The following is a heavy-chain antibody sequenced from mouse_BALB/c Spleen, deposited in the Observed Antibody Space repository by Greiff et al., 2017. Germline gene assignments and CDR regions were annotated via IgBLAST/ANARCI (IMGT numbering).Heavy chain of an antibody. J-gene: IGHJ2*01. CDR3: TRSVYGSSWYYFDY. Sequence: VQLQQPGAELVRPGASVKLSCKASGYTFTSYWINWVKQRPGQGLEWIGNIYPSDSYTNYNQKFKDKATLTVDKSSSTAYMQLSSPTSEDSAVYYCTRSVYGSSWYYFDYWGQGTTLTVSS. CDR1: GYTFTSYW. D-gene: IGHD1-1*01. CDR2: IYPSDSYT. V-gene: IGHV1-69*02.